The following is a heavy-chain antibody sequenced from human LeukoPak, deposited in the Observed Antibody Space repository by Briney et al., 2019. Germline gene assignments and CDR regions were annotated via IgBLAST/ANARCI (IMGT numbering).Heavy chain of an antibody. CDR1: GGSFSGYY. Sequence: SETLSLTCTVYGGSFSGYYWSWIRQPPGKGLEWIGEINHSGSTNYNPSLKSRVTVSVDTFKNQFSLKLSSVTAADTAVYYCARARDYARWYFDYWGQGTLVTVSS. V-gene: IGHV4-34*01. CDR2: INHSGST. D-gene: IGHD4-17*01. CDR3: ARARDYARWYFDY. J-gene: IGHJ4*02.